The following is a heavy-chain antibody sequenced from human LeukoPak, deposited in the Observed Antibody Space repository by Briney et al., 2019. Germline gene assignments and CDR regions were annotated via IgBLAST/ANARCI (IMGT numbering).Heavy chain of an antibody. D-gene: IGHD2-15*01. J-gene: IGHJ4*02. Sequence: PGGSLRLSCVTSGFSVSNNYMRWVRQAPGKGLEWVSVISSAGGTYADSVKARFTISRDISKNTLFLLMNSLTVEDTAIYYCARVAYTSSWGERYYFDYWGQGTLVTVSS. V-gene: IGHV3-66*01. CDR2: ISSAGGT. CDR1: GFSVSNNY. CDR3: ARVAYTSSWGERYYFDY.